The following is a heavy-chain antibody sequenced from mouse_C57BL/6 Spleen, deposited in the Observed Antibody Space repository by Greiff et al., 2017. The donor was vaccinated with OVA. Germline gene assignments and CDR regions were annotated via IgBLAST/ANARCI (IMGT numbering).Heavy chain of an antibody. Sequence: LVESGAELAKPGASVKLSCKASGYTFTSYWMHWVKQRPGQGLEWIGYINPISGYTKYNQKFKDKATLTADKSSSTAYMQLRSLTYEDSAVYYCARVGGGYSSWDYAMGYWGQGTSVTVSS. V-gene: IGHV1-7*01. D-gene: IGHD2-12*01. CDR1: GYTFTSYW. CDR3: ARVGGGYSSWDYAMGY. CDR2: INPISGYT. J-gene: IGHJ4*01.